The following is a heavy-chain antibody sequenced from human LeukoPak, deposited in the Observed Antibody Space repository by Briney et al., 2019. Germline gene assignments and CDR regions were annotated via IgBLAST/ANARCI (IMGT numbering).Heavy chain of an antibody. Sequence: SETLSLTCTVSGGSISSHYWSWIRQPPGRGLEWIGYIYYSGSTNYNPSLKSRVTISVDTSKNQFSLKLSSVTAADTAVYYCARDGDSSGYCSYWGQGTLVTVSS. CDR3: ARDGDSSGYCSY. J-gene: IGHJ4*02. V-gene: IGHV4-59*11. CDR2: IYYSGST. CDR1: GGSISSHY. D-gene: IGHD3-22*01.